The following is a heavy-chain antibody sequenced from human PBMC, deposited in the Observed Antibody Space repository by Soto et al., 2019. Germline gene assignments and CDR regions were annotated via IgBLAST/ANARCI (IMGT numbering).Heavy chain of an antibody. Sequence: GGSLRLSCTASGFTFGDYAMSWFRQAPGKGLEWVGFIRSKAYGGTTEYAASVKGRFTISRDDSKSIAYLQMNSLKTEDTAVYYCTQAAAGRERDYWGQGTLVTVSS. CDR3: TQAAAGRERDY. D-gene: IGHD6-13*01. V-gene: IGHV3-49*03. J-gene: IGHJ4*02. CDR2: IRSKAYGGTT. CDR1: GFTFGDYA.